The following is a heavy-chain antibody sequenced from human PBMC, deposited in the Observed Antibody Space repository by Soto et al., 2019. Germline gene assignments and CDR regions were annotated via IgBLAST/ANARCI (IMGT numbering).Heavy chain of an antibody. CDR1: GYTFTSYD. Sequence: ASVKVSCKASGYTFTSYDINWVRQATGQGLEWMGWMNPNSGNTGYAQKFQGRVTMTRNTSISTAYMELSSLRSEDTAVYYCARDLSITGIDYYYYYGMDVWSQGTTVTVSS. J-gene: IGHJ6*02. CDR2: MNPNSGNT. CDR3: ARDLSITGIDYYYYYGMDV. D-gene: IGHD1-20*01. V-gene: IGHV1-8*01.